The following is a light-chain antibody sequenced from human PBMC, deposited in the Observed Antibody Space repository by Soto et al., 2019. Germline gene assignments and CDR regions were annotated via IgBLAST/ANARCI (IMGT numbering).Light chain of an antibody. V-gene: IGLV1-44*01. CDR3: AAWDDTLRARV. CDR2: SND. Sequence: QSVLAQPPSASGTPGQRVTISCSGSNSNIGRIDVTWYQQVPGTAPQCLIYSNDQRPSGVPDRISGSRSGTSASLAISGLQSGDEAEYYCAAWDDTLRARVFGGGTKVTVL. CDR1: NSNIGRID. J-gene: IGLJ2*01.